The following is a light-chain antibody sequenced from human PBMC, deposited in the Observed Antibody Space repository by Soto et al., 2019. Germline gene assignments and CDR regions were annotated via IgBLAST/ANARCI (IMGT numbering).Light chain of an antibody. CDR1: QSISSW. Sequence: DIQMTQSPSTLSASVGDRVTITCRASQSISSWLAWYQHKPGKAPKIMIYKASTLNTGVPSRFSGNGSGTEFTLTINSLQPDDFATYYCQQYKSYWTFGQGTKVDIK. V-gene: IGKV1-5*03. CDR3: QQYKSYWT. J-gene: IGKJ1*01. CDR2: KAS.